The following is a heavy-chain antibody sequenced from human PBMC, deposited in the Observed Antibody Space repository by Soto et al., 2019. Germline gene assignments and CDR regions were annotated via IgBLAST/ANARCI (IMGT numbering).Heavy chain of an antibody. CDR2: ISSGGVTV. CDR3: ARNXYCSGGSCPWGY. V-gene: IGHV3-48*01. CDR1: GFTFSSYS. J-gene: IGHJ4*02. D-gene: IGHD2-15*01. Sequence: EVQLVESGGGLVQPGGSLRLSCAASGFTFSSYSMNWVRQTPGKGLEWVSYISSGGVTVYYADSVKGRXTVSXDNXXXXXXXXXXXXXXXXXXXYYCARNXYCSGGSCPWGYWGQGTLVTVSS.